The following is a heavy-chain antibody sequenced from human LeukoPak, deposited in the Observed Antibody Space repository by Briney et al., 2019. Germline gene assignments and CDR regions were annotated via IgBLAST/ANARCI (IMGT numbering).Heavy chain of an antibody. CDR3: ARDGGGWLQIFYYFDY. J-gene: IGHJ4*02. V-gene: IGHV6-1*01. D-gene: IGHD5-24*01. CDR2: TYYRSKWYN. CDR1: GDSVSSNSAA. Sequence: SQTLSLTCAISGDSVSSNSAAWNWIRQSPSRDLEWLGRTYYRSKWYNDYAVSVKSRITINPDTSKNQFSLQLNSVTPEDTAVYYCARDGGGWLQIFYYFDYWGQGTLVTVSS.